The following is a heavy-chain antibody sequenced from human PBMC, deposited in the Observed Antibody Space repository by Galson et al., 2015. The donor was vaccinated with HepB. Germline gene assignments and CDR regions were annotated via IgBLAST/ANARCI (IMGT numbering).Heavy chain of an antibody. V-gene: IGHV3-48*04. CDR2: ISSSASTI. CDR3: ARALGYCTTTSCHGH. CDR1: GFSFSTYN. Sequence: SLRLSCAASGFSFSTYNMNWVRQAPGKGLEWVSYISSSASTIYYAASVKGRFTISRDNAKNSLYLQMSSLRAEDTAVYYCARALGYCTTTSCHGHWGQGTLVTVSS. J-gene: IGHJ4*02. D-gene: IGHD2-2*01.